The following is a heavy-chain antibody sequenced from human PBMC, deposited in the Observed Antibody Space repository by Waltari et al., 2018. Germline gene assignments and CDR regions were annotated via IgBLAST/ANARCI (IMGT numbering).Heavy chain of an antibody. CDR3: ATYIGASVGTAAFDV. CDR2: ISYAGAT. Sequence: QLQLQESGPGLVKTSETLSLTCSVSGGSITSNRHYWGWIRQPPGQGLEWIGTISYAGATYSSPSLNNRVTVSRDTSKNQLSLTLGSVTASDTAVYYCATYIGASVGTAAFDVWGQGAMVTVSS. V-gene: IGHV4-39*01. D-gene: IGHD5-12*01. CDR1: GGSITSNRHY. J-gene: IGHJ3*01.